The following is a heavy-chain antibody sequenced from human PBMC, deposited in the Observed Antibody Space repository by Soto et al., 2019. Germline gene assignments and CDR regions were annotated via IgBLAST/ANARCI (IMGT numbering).Heavy chain of an antibody. V-gene: IGHV4-30-2*01. CDR2: IYHSGST. CDR1: GGSISSGGYS. D-gene: IGHD3-22*01. J-gene: IGHJ3*02. Sequence: SETLSLTCAVSGGSISSGGYSWSWIRQPPGKGLEWIGYIYHSGSTYYNPSLKSRVTISVDRSKNQFSLKLSSVTAADTAVYYCARTLPDYYDSSGYPPPPAAFDIWGQGTMVTVSS. CDR3: ARTLPDYYDSSGYPPPPAAFDI.